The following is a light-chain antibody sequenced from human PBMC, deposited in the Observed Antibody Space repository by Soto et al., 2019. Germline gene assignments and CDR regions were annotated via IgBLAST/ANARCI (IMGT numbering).Light chain of an antibody. V-gene: IGKV3-11*01. J-gene: IGKJ4*01. CDR3: QQRSNWLLT. Sequence: EIVLTQSPATLSLSPGERATLSCRASQSVSSYLAWYQQKPGQAPRLLIYDASNRATGIPARFSGSGSGTDFTLTISSLEPEDFAVYYCQQRSNWLLTFGGGNRWIS. CDR1: QSVSSY. CDR2: DAS.